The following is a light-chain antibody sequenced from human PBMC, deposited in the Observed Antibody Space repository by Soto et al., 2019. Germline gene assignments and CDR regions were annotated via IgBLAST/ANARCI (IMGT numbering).Light chain of an antibody. V-gene: IGKV3-15*01. CDR1: QSVRTD. J-gene: IGKJ4*01. Sequence: ETMMTQSPATLSVSPGVRATLSCRASQSVRTDLAWYQQEPGQAPRLLIYGASTRATGIPARFSGSGSGTEFTLTISSLQSEDFALYYCQQYNNWPLTFGGGTKVDIK. CDR3: QQYNNWPLT. CDR2: GAS.